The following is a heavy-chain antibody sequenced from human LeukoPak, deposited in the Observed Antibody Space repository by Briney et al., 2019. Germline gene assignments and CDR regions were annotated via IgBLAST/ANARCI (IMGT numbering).Heavy chain of an antibody. CDR2: VNSDGIST. CDR1: GFTFSSYW. CDR3: VRSGGYRQFDY. V-gene: IGHV3-74*01. J-gene: IGHJ4*02. Sequence: SGGSLRLSCAASGFTFSSYWMHWVRQAPGKGLVWVSRVNSDGISTIYADSVEGRFTISRDNAKNTLYLQMNSLRAEDTAVYYCVRSGGYRQFDYWGQGTLVTVSS. D-gene: IGHD2-15*01.